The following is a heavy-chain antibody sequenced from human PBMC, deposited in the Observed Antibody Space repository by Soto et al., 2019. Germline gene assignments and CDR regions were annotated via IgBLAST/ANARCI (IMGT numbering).Heavy chain of an antibody. CDR2: IKSKTDGGTT. V-gene: IGHV3-15*01. CDR3: TTASGEPAYFDY. CDR1: GFTFSNAW. Sequence: GGSLRLSCAASGFTFSNAWMSWVRQAPGKGLEWVGRIKSKTDGGTTDYAAPVKGRFTISRDDSKNTLYLQMNSLKTEDAAVYYCTTASGEPAYFDYWGQGTLVTVSS. J-gene: IGHJ4*02. D-gene: IGHD4-17*01.